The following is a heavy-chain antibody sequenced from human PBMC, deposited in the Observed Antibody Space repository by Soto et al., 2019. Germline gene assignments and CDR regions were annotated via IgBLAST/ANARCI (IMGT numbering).Heavy chain of an antibody. V-gene: IGHV1-24*01. CDR1: GYTLTELS. CDR2: FDPEDGET. Sequence: GASVKVSCKVSGYTLTELSMHWVRQAPGKGLEWMGGFDPEDGETIYAQKFQGRVTMTEDTSTDTAYMELSSLRSEDTAVYYCATDLSCGYYLMIAFDIWGQGTMVTV. CDR3: ATDLSCGYYLMIAFDI. D-gene: IGHD3-22*01. J-gene: IGHJ3*02.